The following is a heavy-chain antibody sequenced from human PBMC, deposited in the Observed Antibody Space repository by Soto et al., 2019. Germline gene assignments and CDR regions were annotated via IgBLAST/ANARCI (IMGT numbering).Heavy chain of an antibody. D-gene: IGHD3-22*01. CDR2: IYHSGST. V-gene: IGHV4-30-2*01. J-gene: IGHJ4*02. Sequence: TLSLTCAVSGGSISSGGYSWSWIRQPPGKGLEWIGYIYHSGSTYYNPSLKSRVTISVDRSKNQFSLKLSSVTAADTAVYYCARVYYYDSSGYYFDYWGQGTLVTVS. CDR3: ARVYYYDSSGYYFDY. CDR1: GGSISSGGYS.